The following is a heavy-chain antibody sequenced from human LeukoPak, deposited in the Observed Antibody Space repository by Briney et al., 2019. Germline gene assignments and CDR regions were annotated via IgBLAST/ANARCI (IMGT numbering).Heavy chain of an antibody. CDR1: GGSISSGGYY. CDR3: ARSWDGFFDY. Sequence: SQTLSLTCTVSGGSISSGGYYWSWIRQHPGKGLEWIGYIYYSGSTYYNPFLKSRVTISIDTSKNEFSLKLSSVTAADTAVYYCARSWDGFFDYWGQGTLVTVSS. CDR2: IYYSGST. J-gene: IGHJ4*02. D-gene: IGHD1-26*01. V-gene: IGHV4-31*03.